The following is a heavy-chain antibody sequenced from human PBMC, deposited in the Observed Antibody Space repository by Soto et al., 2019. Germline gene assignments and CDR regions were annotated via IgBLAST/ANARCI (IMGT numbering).Heavy chain of an antibody. CDR3: ARPSGRFYDRIGDYIPHYYSMDV. CDR2: ITAYSGNT. Sequence: ASVKVSCKASGYTFTRYGISWVRQAPGQGLEWMGWITAYSGNTNTAKKFQGRVTMTTDTSTSTAYMELRSLRSDDTAVYYCARPSGRFYDRIGDYIPHYYSMDVWGQGSTVPVYS. D-gene: IGHD3-3*01. J-gene: IGHJ6*02. V-gene: IGHV1-18*01. CDR1: GYTFTRYG.